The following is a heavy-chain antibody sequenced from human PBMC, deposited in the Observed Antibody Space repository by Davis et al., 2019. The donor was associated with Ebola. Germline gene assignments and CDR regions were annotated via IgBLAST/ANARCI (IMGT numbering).Heavy chain of an antibody. V-gene: IGHV4-39*01. CDR1: GVSISDGRFH. CDR3: ARHAAYCDPATCFSFDD. Sequence: MPSETLSLTCTVSGVSISDGRFHWGWVRQPPGKGPEWIASFRRGERTYYNSSLESRLTVSADTSNNQVSLKLSSVTAADTALYFCARHAAYCDPATCFSFDDWGQGTLVTVSS. CDR2: FRRGERT. D-gene: IGHD2-21*01. J-gene: IGHJ4*02.